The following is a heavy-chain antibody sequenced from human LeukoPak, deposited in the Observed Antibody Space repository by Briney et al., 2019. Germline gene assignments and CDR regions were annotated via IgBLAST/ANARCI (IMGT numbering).Heavy chain of an antibody. Sequence: PGGSLRLSCVASGFTFSNYAMSWVRQAPGKGLEWVSAISDDGGSTYYADSVKGRFTISRDNAKNSLYLQMNSLRAEDTAVYYCARDPFGGSTSGFFDYWGQGTLVTVSS. CDR1: GFTFSNYA. CDR3: ARDPFGGSTSGFFDY. CDR2: ISDDGGST. D-gene: IGHD2-2*01. J-gene: IGHJ4*02. V-gene: IGHV3-23*01.